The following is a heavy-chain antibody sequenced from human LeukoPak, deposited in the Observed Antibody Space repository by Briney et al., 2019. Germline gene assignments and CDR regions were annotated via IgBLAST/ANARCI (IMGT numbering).Heavy chain of an antibody. J-gene: IGHJ4*02. CDR1: GGSFSGYY. CDR2: INHSGST. CDR3: ARDITIFGGRFDY. Sequence: SGTLSLTCAVYGGSFSGYYWSWIRQPPGKGLEWIGEINHSGSTNYNPSLKSRVTISVDTSKNQFSLKLSSVTAADTAVYYCARDITIFGGRFDYWGQGTLVTVSS. V-gene: IGHV4-34*01. D-gene: IGHD3-3*01.